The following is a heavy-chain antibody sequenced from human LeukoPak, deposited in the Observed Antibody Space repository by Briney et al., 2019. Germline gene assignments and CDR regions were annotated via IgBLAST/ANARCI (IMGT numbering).Heavy chain of an antibody. Sequence: PSETLSLTCTVSGGSISSGSYYWSWIRQPPGKGLEWIGYIYYSGSTNYNPSLKSRVTISVDTSKNQFSLKLSSVTAADTAVYYCARGSPAAALGYWGQGTLVTVSS. D-gene: IGHD6-13*01. CDR1: GGSISSGSYY. CDR2: IYYSGST. V-gene: IGHV4-61*01. CDR3: ARGSPAAALGY. J-gene: IGHJ4*02.